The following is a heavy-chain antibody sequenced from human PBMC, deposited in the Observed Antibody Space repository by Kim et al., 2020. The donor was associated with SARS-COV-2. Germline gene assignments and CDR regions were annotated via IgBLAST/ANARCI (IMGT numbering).Heavy chain of an antibody. CDR3: ATHALQSISWYALDV. V-gene: IGHV3-74*01. D-gene: IGHD6-13*01. CDR2: INTDGSNI. CDR1: VFSFSTYW. J-gene: IGHJ6*02. Sequence: GGSLRLSCAASVFSFSTYWMHWVRQAPRKGPVWVSRINTDGSNIAYADSVRGRFTISRDNAKNTLYLQMHSLRADDTAVYYCATHALQSISWYALDVWGQGTTVTVSS.